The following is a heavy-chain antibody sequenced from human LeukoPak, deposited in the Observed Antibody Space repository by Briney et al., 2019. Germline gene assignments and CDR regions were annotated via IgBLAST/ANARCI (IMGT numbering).Heavy chain of an antibody. D-gene: IGHD2-21*01. CDR2: ISYDGSNK. Sequence: GGSLRLSCAASGFTFSSYAMHWVRQAPGKGLEWVAVISYDGSNKYYADSVKGRFTISRDNAKNTLYLQMNGLRAEDTAVYYCARVAYCGGDCSYWYFDLWGRGTLVTVSS. J-gene: IGHJ2*01. CDR1: GFTFSSYA. CDR3: ARVAYCGGDCSYWYFDL. V-gene: IGHV3-30-3*01.